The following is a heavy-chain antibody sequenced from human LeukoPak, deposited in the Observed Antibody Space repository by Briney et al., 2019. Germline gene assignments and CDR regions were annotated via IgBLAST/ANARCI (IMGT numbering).Heavy chain of an antibody. D-gene: IGHD3-22*01. CDR2: MNPNSGNT. CDR1: GYTFTSYD. CDR3: ARGAYDSSGYYHDY. Sequence: GASVKVSCKASGYTFTSYDINWVRQATGQGLEWMGWMNPNSGNTGYAQKFQGRVTMTRNTSISTAYMELSSLRSEDTTVYYCARGAYDSSGYYHDYWGQGTLVTVSS. V-gene: IGHV1-8*01. J-gene: IGHJ4*02.